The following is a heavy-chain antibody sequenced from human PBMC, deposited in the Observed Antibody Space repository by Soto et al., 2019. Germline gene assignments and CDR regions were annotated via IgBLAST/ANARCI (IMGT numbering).Heavy chain of an antibody. Sequence: SQTLSLTCAISGDGVSSNSAAWNWIRQSPSRGLEWLGRTYYSSQWVNDYAYSVRSRISIKPDTSKNQFSLELDSVTPEDTAVYYCAREKGYYHDSRGPFDYWGLGTLVTVSS. CDR2: TYYSSQWVN. V-gene: IGHV6-1*01. CDR3: AREKGYYHDSRGPFDY. CDR1: GDGVSSNSAA. J-gene: IGHJ4*02. D-gene: IGHD3-22*01.